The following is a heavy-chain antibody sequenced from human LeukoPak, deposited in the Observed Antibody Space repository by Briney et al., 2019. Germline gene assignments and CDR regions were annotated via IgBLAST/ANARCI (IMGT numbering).Heavy chain of an antibody. Sequence: ASVKVSCKASGYTFTGYYMHWVRQAPGQGLEWMGWINPNSGGTNYAQKFQGRVTMTRDTSISTAYLEVRTLTSDDTAVYYCARDPGAAVFDYWGQGTLVIVSS. CDR2: INPNSGGT. CDR1: GYTFTGYY. D-gene: IGHD2-15*01. J-gene: IGHJ4*02. V-gene: IGHV1-2*02. CDR3: ARDPGAAVFDY.